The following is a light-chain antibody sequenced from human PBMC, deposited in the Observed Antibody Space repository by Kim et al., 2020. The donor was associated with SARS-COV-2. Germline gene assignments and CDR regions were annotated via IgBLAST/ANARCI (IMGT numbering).Light chain of an antibody. CDR1: ISDVAGYNY. CDR2: DVS. CDR3: CSYAGRYTPLL. Sequence: QSALTQPRSVSGSPGQSVTISSTGTISDVAGYNYVSWYQQHPRKTPKLMIYDVSKRPSGVPDRFSGSKSGNTASLTISGLQTEDEADYYFCSYAGRYTPLLFGTGTKVTVL. V-gene: IGLV2-11*01. J-gene: IGLJ1*01.